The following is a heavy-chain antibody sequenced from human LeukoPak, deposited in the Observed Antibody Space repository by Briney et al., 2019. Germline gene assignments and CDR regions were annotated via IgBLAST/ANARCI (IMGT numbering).Heavy chain of an antibody. CDR1: GFIFGRDS. J-gene: IGHJ1*01. CDR2: ISSSGSTI. CDR3: ARVGLGGNYYGSGDRYFQH. V-gene: IGHV3-48*04. Sequence: GGSLTLSCAASGFIFGRDSMNWVRQAPGRGLEWVSYISSSGSTIYYADSVKGRFTISRDNAKNSLYLQMNSLRAEDTAVYYCARVGLGGNYYGSGDRYFQHWGQGTLVTVSS. D-gene: IGHD3-10*01.